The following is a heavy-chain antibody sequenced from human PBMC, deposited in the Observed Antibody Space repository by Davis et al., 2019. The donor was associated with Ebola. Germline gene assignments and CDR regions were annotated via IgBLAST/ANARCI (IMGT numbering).Heavy chain of an antibody. CDR1: GFTFSSYG. CDR2: IRYDGSHK. V-gene: IGHV3-30*02. J-gene: IGHJ4*02. Sequence: GGSLRLSCAAPGFTFSSYGIHWVRQAPGKGLEWVAFIRYDGSHKHYADSVKGRFTTSRDNSKNTLYLQMNSLRPEDTAVYYCAKVYEAYCGGDCYSQFEYWGQGTLVTVSS. D-gene: IGHD2-21*02. CDR3: AKVYEAYCGGDCYSQFEY.